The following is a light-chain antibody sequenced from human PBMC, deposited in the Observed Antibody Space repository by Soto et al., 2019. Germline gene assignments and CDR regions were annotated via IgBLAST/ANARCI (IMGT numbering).Light chain of an antibody. J-gene: IGKJ1*01. CDR3: QQYAGYSRT. CDR2: KAS. V-gene: IGKV1-5*03. Sequence: DVQMTQSPSTLSASVGDRVTITCRASQSISGWLAWYQQRPGTAPKLMIYKASTLETGVPSRFSGSGSGTEFTLTINNLQPDDFATYCCQQYAGYSRTFGQGTKVEIK. CDR1: QSISGW.